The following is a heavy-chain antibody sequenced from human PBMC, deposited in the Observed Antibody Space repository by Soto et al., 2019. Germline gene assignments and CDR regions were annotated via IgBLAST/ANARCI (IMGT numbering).Heavy chain of an antibody. J-gene: IGHJ4*02. D-gene: IGHD3-22*01. CDR3: ARDLRYYDSSGYFDY. CDR2: ISAHNGNT. Sequence: SSVKFSCKGYGYTCTSYGISLVRHAPGQGLEWMGWISAHNGNTNYARKLKSTVNMTTDTSTSTAYRELRRLRSDDTAVYYCARDLRYYDSSGYFDYWGQGSLITVSS. CDR1: GYTCTSYG. V-gene: IGHV1-18*04.